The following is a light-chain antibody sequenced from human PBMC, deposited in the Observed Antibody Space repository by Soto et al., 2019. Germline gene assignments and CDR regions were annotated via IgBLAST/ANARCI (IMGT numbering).Light chain of an antibody. CDR1: QSIRNY. J-gene: IGKJ2*01. CDR3: QQSDSIPYT. Sequence: DIQMTQSPSSLSASVGDRITITCRASQSIRNYLNWYQQKPGKAPKLLIYAASSLQSGVPSRFSGSGSGTDFTLTISSLQPEDFATYYCQQSDSIPYTFGQGTKLEIK. V-gene: IGKV1-39*01. CDR2: AAS.